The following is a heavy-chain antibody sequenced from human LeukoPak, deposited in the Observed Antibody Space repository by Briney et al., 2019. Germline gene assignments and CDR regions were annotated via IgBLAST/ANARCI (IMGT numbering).Heavy chain of an antibody. CDR3: ARDRGYSSFDY. J-gene: IGHJ4*02. V-gene: IGHV3-7*01. D-gene: IGHD2-15*01. CDR1: GFTFSNSW. Sequence: GGSLGLFCGAYGFTFSNSWMTWVRQAPGKDLGWVDTINRDGSKVAYVGSVKGRFTISRDNAKNSVYLQMSSLRVEETCVFYCARDRGYSSFDYWGQGALVAVSS. CDR2: INRDGSKV.